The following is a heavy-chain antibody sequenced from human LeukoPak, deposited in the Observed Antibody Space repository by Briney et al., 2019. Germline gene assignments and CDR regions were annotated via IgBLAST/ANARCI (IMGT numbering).Heavy chain of an antibody. CDR3: AKGKNLGHFDY. CDR2: ITGSGGTT. D-gene: IGHD3-10*01. CDR1: GFAFSNYG. V-gene: IGHV3-23*01. Sequence: GGSLRLSCAASGFAFSNYGMNWVRQAPGKGLEWVSGITGSGGTTYYADSVKGRFTISRDNSKNTLYLQMNGLRAEDTAVYFCAKGKNLGHFDYWGQGTLVTVSS. J-gene: IGHJ4*02.